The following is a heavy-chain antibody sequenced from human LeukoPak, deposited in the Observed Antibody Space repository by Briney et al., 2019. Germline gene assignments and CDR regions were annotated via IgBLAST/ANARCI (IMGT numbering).Heavy chain of an antibody. CDR1: GFTFSSYS. CDR2: ISSSSSYI. V-gene: IGHV3-21*01. CDR3: ARDMVVTAIGFCAFDI. Sequence: AGGSLRLSCAASGFTFSSYSVNWVRQAPGKGLEWVSSISSSSSYIYYADSVKGRFTISRDNAKNSLYLQMNSLRAEDTAVYYCARDMVVTAIGFCAFDIWGQGTMVTVSS. J-gene: IGHJ3*02. D-gene: IGHD2-21*02.